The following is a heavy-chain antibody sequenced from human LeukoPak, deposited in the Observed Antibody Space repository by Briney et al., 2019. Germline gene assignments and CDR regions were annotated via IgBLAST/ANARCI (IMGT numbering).Heavy chain of an antibody. J-gene: IGHJ6*02. Sequence: GGSLRLSCAASGFTFSSYGLHWVRQAPGKGLEWVAVVSYDGSNKYYADSVKGRFTISRDNSKNTLYLQMNSLRAEDTAVYYCAKDIEVRYYYYGMDVWGQGTTVTVSS. CDR1: GFTFSSYG. CDR3: AKDIEVRYYYYGMDV. D-gene: IGHD3-22*01. CDR2: VSYDGSNK. V-gene: IGHV3-30*18.